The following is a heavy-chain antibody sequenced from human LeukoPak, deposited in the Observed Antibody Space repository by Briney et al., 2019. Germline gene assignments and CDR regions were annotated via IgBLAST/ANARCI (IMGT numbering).Heavy chain of an antibody. V-gene: IGHV3-30*04. Sequence: PGGSLRLSCAASGFTFSSYAMHWVRQAPGKGLEWVAVISYDGSNKYYADSVKGRFTISRDNFKNTLYLQMNSLRAEDTAVYYCAREFLNYYGSTRNTYFDYWGQGTLVTVSS. D-gene: IGHD3-10*01. CDR2: ISYDGSNK. J-gene: IGHJ4*02. CDR3: AREFLNYYGSTRNTYFDY. CDR1: GFTFSSYA.